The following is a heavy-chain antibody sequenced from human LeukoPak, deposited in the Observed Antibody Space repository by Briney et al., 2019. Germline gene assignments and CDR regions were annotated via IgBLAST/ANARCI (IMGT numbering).Heavy chain of an antibody. V-gene: IGHV1-18*01. CDR1: GGTFSSYG. D-gene: IGHD3-10*01. J-gene: IGHJ5*02. Sequence: GASVKVSCKASGGTFSSYGISWVRQAPGQGLEWMGWISAYNGNTNYAQKLQGRVTMTTDTSTSTAYMELRSLRSDDTAVYYCARDRVPDSTYYYGSGAPNWFDPWGQGTLVTVSS. CDR3: ARDRVPDSTYYYGSGAPNWFDP. CDR2: ISAYNGNT.